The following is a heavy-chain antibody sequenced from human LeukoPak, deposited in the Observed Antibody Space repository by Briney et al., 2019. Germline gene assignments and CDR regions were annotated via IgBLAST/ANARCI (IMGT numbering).Heavy chain of an antibody. CDR3: ATYNLAASREFDY. CDR1: GLTFSYYW. J-gene: IGHJ4*02. Sequence: GGSLRLSCATSGLTFSYYWMNWVRQTPGKGLEWVANIKHDGTEKYYADSVKGRLTISRDNAKNSLYLQMTSLRAEDTAVYYCATYNLAASREFDYWGQGTLVTVSS. D-gene: IGHD1-20*01. CDR2: IKHDGTEK. V-gene: IGHV3-7*01.